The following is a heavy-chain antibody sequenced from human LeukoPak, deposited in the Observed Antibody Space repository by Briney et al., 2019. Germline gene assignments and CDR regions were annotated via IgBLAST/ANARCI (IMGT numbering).Heavy chain of an antibody. J-gene: IGHJ4*02. D-gene: IGHD6-19*01. Sequence: PSETLSLTCTVSGGSISSSSYYWGWIRQPPGKGLEWIGSIYYSGSTYYNPSLKSRVTISVDTSKNQFSLKLSSVTAADTAVYYCARWKVAGPYFDYWGQGTLVTVSS. V-gene: IGHV4-39*01. CDR2: IYYSGST. CDR1: GGSISSSSYY. CDR3: ARWKVAGPYFDY.